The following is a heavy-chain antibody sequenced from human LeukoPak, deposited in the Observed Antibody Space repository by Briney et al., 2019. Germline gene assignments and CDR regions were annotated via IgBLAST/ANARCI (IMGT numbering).Heavy chain of an antibody. CDR1: GFTFSSYW. D-gene: IGHD1-20*01. CDR3: ARGYNWNDGALDY. CDR2: INTDGSST. J-gene: IGHJ4*02. V-gene: IGHV3-74*01. Sequence: PGGSLRLPCAASGFTFSSYWMHWVRQAPGKGLVWVSRINTDGSSTSYADSVKGRFTISRDNAKNTLYLQMNSLRAEDTAVYYCARGYNWNDGALDYWGQGTLVTVSS.